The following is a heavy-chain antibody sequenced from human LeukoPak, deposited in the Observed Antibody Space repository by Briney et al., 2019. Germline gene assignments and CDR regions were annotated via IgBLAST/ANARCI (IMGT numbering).Heavy chain of an antibody. CDR2: IYYSGST. Sequence: PSETLSLTCTVSGGSISSSSYYWRWIRQPPGKGLEWIGSIYYSGSTYYNPSPKSRVTISVDTSKNQFSLKLSSVTAADTAVYYCARPAPRYYYGSGSYYFDYRGQGTLVTVSS. D-gene: IGHD3-10*01. V-gene: IGHV4-39*01. CDR1: GGSISSSSYY. CDR3: ARPAPRYYYGSGSYYFDY. J-gene: IGHJ4*02.